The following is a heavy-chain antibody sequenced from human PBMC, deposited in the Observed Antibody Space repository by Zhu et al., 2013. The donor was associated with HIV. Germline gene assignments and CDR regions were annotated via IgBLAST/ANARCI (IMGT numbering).Heavy chain of an antibody. Sequence: QAQLVQSGTEVKKPGASVKVSCKASGYTFTNYFIHWVRQAPGQGLEWMGWLNPNTGGTNFAQKFQGRLTVTRDSSINTAYMELSSLRYDDTAVYFCAKTILAGTSASWVDPWGQGTLVTVSS. CDR1: GYTFTNYF. V-gene: IGHV1-2*02. D-gene: IGHD2-8*02. CDR2: LNPNTGGT. CDR3: AKTILAGTSASWVDP. J-gene: IGHJ5*02.